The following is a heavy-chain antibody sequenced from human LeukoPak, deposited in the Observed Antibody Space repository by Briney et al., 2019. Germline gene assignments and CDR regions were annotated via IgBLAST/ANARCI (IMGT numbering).Heavy chain of an antibody. J-gene: IGHJ4*02. CDR3: ARGGYYYDSSGYYFDY. D-gene: IGHD3-22*01. CDR2: TYYRSKWYN. Sequence: SQTLSLTCAISGDSVSSNSAAWNWIRQSPSRGLEWLGRTYYRSKWYNDYAVSVKSRITINPDTSKNQFSLQLNSVTPEDTAVYYCARGGYYYDSSGYYFDYWGQGTLVTVSS. V-gene: IGHV6-1*01. CDR1: GDSVSSNSAA.